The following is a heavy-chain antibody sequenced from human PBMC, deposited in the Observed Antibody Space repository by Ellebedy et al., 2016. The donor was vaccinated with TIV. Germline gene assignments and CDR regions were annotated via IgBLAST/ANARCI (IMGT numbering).Heavy chain of an antibody. CDR3: SRGGGCGGGTCYYPDF. Sequence: GESLKISCAASGFSFSNYAMSWVRQAPGKGLEWVSGISGSGDGTYYADSVKGRFTISRDNSKNTVFLQMNSLRAEDTAVYYCSRGGGCGGGTCYYPDFWGQGTLVTVSS. V-gene: IGHV3-23*01. CDR1: GFSFSNYA. CDR2: ISGSGDGT. J-gene: IGHJ4*02. D-gene: IGHD2-15*01.